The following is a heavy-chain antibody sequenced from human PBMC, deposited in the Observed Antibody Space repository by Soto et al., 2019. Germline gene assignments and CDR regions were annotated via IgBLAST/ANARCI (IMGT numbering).Heavy chain of an antibody. D-gene: IGHD3-22*01. CDR3: AKAWFSGSIGDAFDI. CDR1: GFTFSSYG. V-gene: IGHV3-30*18. CDR2: ISYDGSNK. J-gene: IGHJ3*02. Sequence: QVQLVESGGGVVQPGRSLRLSCAASGFTFSSYGMHWVRQAPGKGLEGVAVISYDGSNKYYADSVKGRLTISRDNSKNTLYLQMNSLRAEDTAVYYCAKAWFSGSIGDAFDIWGQGTMVTVSS.